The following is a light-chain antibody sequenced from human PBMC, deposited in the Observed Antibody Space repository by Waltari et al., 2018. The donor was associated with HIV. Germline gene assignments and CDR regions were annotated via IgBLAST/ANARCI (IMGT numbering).Light chain of an antibody. V-gene: IGLV1-44*01. Sequence: QSVLTQPPSSSGTPGPRLTIYCSRRSSNLGSTTRTWYQHLPGAAPKLLILNTDERPSGVPDRFSGSKSGTSASLAISGLQSEDEADYYCAVWNDSLNAYVFGTGTTVTVL. CDR3: AVWNDSLNAYV. CDR2: NTD. CDR1: SSNLGSTT. J-gene: IGLJ1*01.